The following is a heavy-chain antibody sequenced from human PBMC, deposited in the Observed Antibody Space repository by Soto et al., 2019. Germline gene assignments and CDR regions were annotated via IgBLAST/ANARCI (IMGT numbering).Heavy chain of an antibody. V-gene: IGHV4-59*01. J-gene: IGHJ3*02. CDR3: ARGKYNWNYQSSDAFDI. CDR2: IYYSGST. Sequence: SETLSLTCTVSGGSISSYYWSWIRQPPGKGLEWIGYIYYSGSTNYNPSLKSRVTISVDTSKNQFSLKLSSVTAADTAVYYCARGKYNWNYQSSDAFDISGQGTMVTVSS. D-gene: IGHD1-7*01. CDR1: GGSISSYY.